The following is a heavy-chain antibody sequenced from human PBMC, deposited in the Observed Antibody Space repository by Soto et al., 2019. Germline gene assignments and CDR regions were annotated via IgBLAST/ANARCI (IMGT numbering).Heavy chain of an antibody. CDR2: ISGSGGST. Sequence: GGSLRLSCAASGFTFSSYAMSWVRQAPGKGLEWVSAISGSGGSTYYADSVKGRFTISRDNSKNTLYLQMNSLRAEDTAVYYCAKVGAPHYYDSSGYYYSGYYFDYWGQGTLVTVSS. CDR1: GFTFSSYA. CDR3: AKVGAPHYYDSSGYYYSGYYFDY. J-gene: IGHJ4*02. V-gene: IGHV3-23*01. D-gene: IGHD3-22*01.